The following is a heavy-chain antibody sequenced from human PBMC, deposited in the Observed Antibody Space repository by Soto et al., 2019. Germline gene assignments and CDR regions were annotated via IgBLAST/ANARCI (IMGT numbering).Heavy chain of an antibody. J-gene: IGHJ6*02. CDR3: ARGITGTVSYYYGMDV. D-gene: IGHD1-20*01. CDR2: IIPIFGTA. Sequence: QVQLVQSGAEVKKPGSSVKVSCKASGGTFSSYAISWVRQAPGQGLEWMGGIIPIFGTANYAQKFQGRVTNTADQSTSTDYMELRSLRSEDTAVYYCARGITGTVSYYYGMDVWGQGTRVTVSS. CDR1: GGTFSSYA. V-gene: IGHV1-69*12.